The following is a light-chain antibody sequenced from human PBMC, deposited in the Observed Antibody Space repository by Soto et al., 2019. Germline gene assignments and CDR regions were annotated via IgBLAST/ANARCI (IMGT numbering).Light chain of an antibody. CDR1: SGHNSYA. V-gene: IGLV4-69*01. Sequence: QAVVTQSPSASASLGASVKLTCTLNSGHNSYAIAWHQQQPEKGPRYLMKLNSDGSHNKGDGIPDRFSGSSSGAERYLTISSLQSEDEADYYCQTWGTGFHVVFGGGTQLTVL. J-gene: IGLJ2*01. CDR2: LNSDGSH. CDR3: QTWGTGFHVV.